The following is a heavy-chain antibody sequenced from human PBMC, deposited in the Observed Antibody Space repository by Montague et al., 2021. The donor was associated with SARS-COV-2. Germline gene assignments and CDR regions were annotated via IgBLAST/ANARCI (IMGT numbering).Heavy chain of an antibody. CDR3: AKDPYYDFWSGYYFDY. V-gene: IGHV3-23*03. D-gene: IGHD3-3*01. J-gene: IGHJ4*02. CDR2: IYSGGSST. CDR1: GFTFSHYA. Sequence: SLRLSCGASGFTFSHYAMSSVRQAPVKGLEWVSVIYSGGSSTYYSDSXQGRFTISRDNSKNTLYLQMNSLRAEDTAVYYCAKDPYYDFWSGYYFDYWGQGTLVTVSS.